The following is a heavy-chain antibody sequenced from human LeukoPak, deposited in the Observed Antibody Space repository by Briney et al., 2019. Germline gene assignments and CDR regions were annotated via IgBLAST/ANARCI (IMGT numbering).Heavy chain of an antibody. CDR3: AKGSDIYSGAPTH. D-gene: IGHD3-9*01. Sequence: SLRLSCAASGFTFDDYAMHWVRPAPGKGLEWVSGISWNSGSIGYADSVKGRFTISRDNAKNSLYLQMNSLRAEDMALYYCAKGSDIYSGAPTHWGQGTLVTVSS. CDR1: GFTFDDYA. J-gene: IGHJ4*02. CDR2: ISWNSGSI. V-gene: IGHV3-9*03.